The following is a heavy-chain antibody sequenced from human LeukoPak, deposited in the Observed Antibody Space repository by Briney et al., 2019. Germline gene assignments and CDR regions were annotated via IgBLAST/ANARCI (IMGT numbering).Heavy chain of an antibody. D-gene: IGHD6-13*01. CDR2: IIPILGIA. CDR1: GYTLTELS. CDR3: ASDPEYSSSA. V-gene: IGHV1-69*04. Sequence: GASVKVSCKVSGYTLTELSMHWVRQAPGQGLEWMGRIIPILGIANYAQKFQGRVTITADKSTSTAYMELSSLRSEDTAVYYCASDPEYSSSAWGQGTLVTVSS. J-gene: IGHJ5*02.